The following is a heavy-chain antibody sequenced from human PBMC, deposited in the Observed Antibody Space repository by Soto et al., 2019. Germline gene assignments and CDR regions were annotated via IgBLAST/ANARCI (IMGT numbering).Heavy chain of an antibody. V-gene: IGHV3-21*01. J-gene: IGHJ4*02. CDR3: ARAVAPGYPDY. D-gene: IGHD3-9*01. CDR2: ISSSSSYI. CDR1: GFTFSNYS. Sequence: PGGSLRLSCAASGFTFSNYSMNWVRQAPGKGLEWVSSISSSSSYINYADSVKGRFTVSRDNAKNSLFLQMNSLRAEDTAVYYCARAVAPGYPDYWGQGTLVTVSS.